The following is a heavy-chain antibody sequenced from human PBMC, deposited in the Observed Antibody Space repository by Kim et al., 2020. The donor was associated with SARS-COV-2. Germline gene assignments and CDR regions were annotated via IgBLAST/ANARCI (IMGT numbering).Heavy chain of an antibody. V-gene: IGHV3-33*06. CDR2: IWYDGSNK. Sequence: GGSLRLSCAASGFTFSSYGMHWVRQAPGKGLEWVAVIWYDGSNKYYADSVKGRFTISRDNSKNTLYLQMNSLRAEDTAVYYCAKDKEDLTMVRGVIPTTPSFAFDIWGQGTMVTVSS. D-gene: IGHD3-10*01. J-gene: IGHJ3*02. CDR1: GFTFSSYG. CDR3: AKDKEDLTMVRGVIPTTPSFAFDI.